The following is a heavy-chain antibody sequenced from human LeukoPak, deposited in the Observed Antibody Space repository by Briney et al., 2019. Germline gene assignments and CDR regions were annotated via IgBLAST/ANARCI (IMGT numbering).Heavy chain of an antibody. Sequence: GGPLRLSCSVSGFPFSSFLMSWLRQAPGKALECVANIKQYGSEKYYVDSMKGRFTISRDNAKNSLYLQMNSLRAEDTAVYYCARDPLPYYYDSSGYYYDYWGKGTLVTVSS. J-gene: IGHJ4*02. D-gene: IGHD3-22*01. CDR3: ARDPLPYYYDSSGYYYDY. V-gene: IGHV3-7*01. CDR1: GFPFSSFL. CDR2: IKQYGSEK.